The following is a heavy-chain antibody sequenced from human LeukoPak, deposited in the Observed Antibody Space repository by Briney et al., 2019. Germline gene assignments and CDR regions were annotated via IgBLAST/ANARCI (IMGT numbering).Heavy chain of an antibody. V-gene: IGHV3-74*01. CDR2: INSDGSST. CDR3: ARGSQWSGYYNY. Sequence: GGSLRLSCAASGFTVSSNYMSWVRQAPGEGLVWVSRINSDGSSTSYADSVKGRFTISRDNAKNALYLQMNSLRAEDTAIYYCARGSQWSGYYNYWGQGTLVTVSS. D-gene: IGHD3-3*01. J-gene: IGHJ4*02. CDR1: GFTVSSNY.